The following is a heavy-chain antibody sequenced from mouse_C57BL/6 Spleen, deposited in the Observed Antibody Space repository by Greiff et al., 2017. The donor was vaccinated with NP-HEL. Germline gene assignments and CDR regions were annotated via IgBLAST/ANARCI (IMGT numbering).Heavy chain of an antibody. CDR3: ARPYDGYYPLDY. V-gene: IGHV5-6*01. CDR1: GFTFSSYG. Sequence: EVKLMESGGDLVKPGGSLKLSCAASGFTFSSYGMSWVRQTPDKRLEWVATISSGGSYTYYPDSVKGRFTISRDNAKNTLYLQMSSLKSEDTAMYYCARPYDGYYPLDYWGQGTTLTVSS. J-gene: IGHJ2*01. D-gene: IGHD2-3*01. CDR2: ISSGGSYT.